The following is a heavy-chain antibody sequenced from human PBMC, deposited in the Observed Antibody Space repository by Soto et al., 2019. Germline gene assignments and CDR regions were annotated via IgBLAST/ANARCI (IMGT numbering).Heavy chain of an antibody. J-gene: IGHJ6*02. Sequence: GGSLRLSCAASGFSFSSNAMSWVRQAPGKGLEWVSAISGSGGSTYYADSVKGRFTISRDNSKNTLYLQMNSLRAEDTAVYYCAKARSLTYYYYGIDVWGQGTTVTVSS. D-gene: IGHD7-27*01. CDR3: AKARSLTYYYYGIDV. CDR2: ISGSGGST. CDR1: GFSFSSNA. V-gene: IGHV3-23*01.